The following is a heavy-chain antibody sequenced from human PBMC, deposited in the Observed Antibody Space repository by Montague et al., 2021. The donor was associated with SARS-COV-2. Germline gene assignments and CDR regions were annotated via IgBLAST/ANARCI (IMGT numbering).Heavy chain of an antibody. J-gene: IGHJ5*02. CDR2: IYTSGST. CDR3: ARDVGVPLAPPYSWFDP. Sequence: SETLSLTCSVSGGSISSYYWSWIRQPAGKGLEWIGRIYTSGSTNFNPSLKSRVTMSVDTSKNQFSLKLSPVTAADTAVYYCARDVGVPLAPPYSWFDPWGQGTLVTVSS. D-gene: IGHD2-2*01. V-gene: IGHV4-4*07. CDR1: GGSISSYY.